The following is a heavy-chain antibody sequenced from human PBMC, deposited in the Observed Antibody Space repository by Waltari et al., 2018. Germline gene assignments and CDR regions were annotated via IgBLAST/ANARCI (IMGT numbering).Heavy chain of an antibody. J-gene: IGHJ3*01. Sequence: QVQLQQTGPGLVGPPQPLSLPCAISGDHVARQGSAWNWIRQSPSRGLEWLGRTYYRSKWSNDYATSVKSRMTINPDTSKNQFSLQLNSVTPEDTAVYFCARGRDSAFDVWGQGTTITVSS. CDR2: TYYRSKWSN. CDR3: ARGRDSAFDV. CDR1: GDHVARQGSA. V-gene: IGHV6-1*01.